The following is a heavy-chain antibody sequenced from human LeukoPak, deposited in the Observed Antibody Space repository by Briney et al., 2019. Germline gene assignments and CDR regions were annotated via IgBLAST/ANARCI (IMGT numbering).Heavy chain of an antibody. J-gene: IGHJ6*03. CDR2: IKSKTDGGTT. V-gene: IGHV3-15*01. CDR3: TTPTMVRDLYYYYMDV. Sequence: PGGSLRLSCAASGFTFSNAWMSWVRQAPGKGLEWVGRIKSKTDGGTTDYAAPVKGRFTISRDDSKNTLYLQMNSLKTEDTAVYYCTTPTMVRDLYYYYMDVWGKGTTVTVSS. D-gene: IGHD3-10*01. CDR1: GFTFSNAW.